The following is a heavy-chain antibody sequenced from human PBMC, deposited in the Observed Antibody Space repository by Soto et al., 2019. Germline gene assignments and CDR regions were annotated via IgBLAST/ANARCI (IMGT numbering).Heavy chain of an antibody. J-gene: IGHJ5*02. CDR3: ARVPDR. V-gene: IGHV4-59*01. Sequence: SETLSLTCTVSGGSISSYYWSWIRQPPGRGLEWIGYIYNSGNTNYNPSLKSRVTISVDTSKNQFSLKLSSVTVADTAVYYCARVPDRWGQGTLVTVS. D-gene: IGHD2-2*01. CDR2: IYNSGNT. CDR1: GGSISSYY.